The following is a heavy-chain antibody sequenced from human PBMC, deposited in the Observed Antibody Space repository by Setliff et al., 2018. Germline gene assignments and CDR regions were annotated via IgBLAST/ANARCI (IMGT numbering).Heavy chain of an antibody. D-gene: IGHD1-26*01. J-gene: IGHJ3*02. CDR1: GGPISSGGYY. Sequence: SETLSLTCTVSGGPISSGGYYWSWIRQHPGKGLEWIGAAYYNPSLESRFTISVDTSKNQFSLKLNSVTAADTAVYYCARVFPMVGATERRAFDIWGQGTVVTVSS. CDR2: A. V-gene: IGHV4-31*03. CDR3: ARVFPMVGATERRAFDI.